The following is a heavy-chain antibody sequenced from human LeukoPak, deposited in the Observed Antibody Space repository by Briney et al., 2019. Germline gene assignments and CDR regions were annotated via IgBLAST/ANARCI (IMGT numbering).Heavy chain of an antibody. V-gene: IGHV3-72*01. CDR1: GFTLSDHS. CDR3: ATGAVSDAAALDY. J-gene: IGHJ4*02. CDR2: TKNKVNSYTT. Sequence: GGSLRLSCAASGFTLSDHSMDWVRQAPGKGLEWVGRTKNKVNSYTTEYAASVKGRFTISRDDSKNSLYLQMNGLKIEDTAVYYCATGAVSDAAALDYWGQGTLVTVSS. D-gene: IGHD2-2*01.